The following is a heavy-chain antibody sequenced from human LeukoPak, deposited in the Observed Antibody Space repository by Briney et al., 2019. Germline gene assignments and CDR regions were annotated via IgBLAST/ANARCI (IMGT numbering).Heavy chain of an antibody. CDR3: ARQVSGWYSY. CDR2: IYPGDSDT. CDR1: GYSFTSHW. Sequence: GESLKISCKGSGYSFTSHWIGWVRQMPGKGLDWMGIIYPGDSDTRYSPSFQGQVTISAGKSISTAYLQWSSLKASDTAIYYCARQVSGWYSYWGQGTLVTVSS. V-gene: IGHV5-51*01. J-gene: IGHJ4*02. D-gene: IGHD6-19*01.